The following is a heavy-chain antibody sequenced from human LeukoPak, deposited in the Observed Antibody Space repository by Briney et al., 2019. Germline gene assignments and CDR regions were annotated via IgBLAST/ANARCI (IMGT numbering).Heavy chain of an antibody. CDR1: GGPIRTYQ. J-gene: IGHJ4*02. CDR2: IHYSGSA. Sequence: PSETLSLTCTVSGGPIRTYQWSWIRQPPGKGLEWIGNIHYSGSANYNPSLKSRVTISVDTSKNQFSLKLSSVTAADTAVYYCARGVVGVEDYWGQGALVTVSS. V-gene: IGHV4-59*01. D-gene: IGHD1-26*01. CDR3: ARGVVGVEDY.